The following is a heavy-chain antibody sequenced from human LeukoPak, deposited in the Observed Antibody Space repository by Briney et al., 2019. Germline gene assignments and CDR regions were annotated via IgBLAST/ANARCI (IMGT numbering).Heavy chain of an antibody. CDR2: MNPNSGNT. CDR3: ARGRRILEGPENAGDFFDY. CDR1: GYTLTNYD. Sequence: GSSVTVSCKASGYTLTNYDINWLRPATGQGLAWMGWMNPNSGNTGYPQKLQGRVTMTRNTSSGTAYLDLSGLTSDDTAVYYCARGRRILEGPENAGDFFDYWGQGTMVTVSS. D-gene: IGHD7-27*01. J-gene: IGHJ4*03. V-gene: IGHV1-8*01.